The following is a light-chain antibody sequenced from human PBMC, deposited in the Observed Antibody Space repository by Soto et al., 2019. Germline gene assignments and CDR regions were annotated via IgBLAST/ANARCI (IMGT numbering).Light chain of an antibody. J-gene: IGKJ4*01. Sequence: EIVLTQSPGTLSLSPGERATLSCRASQSFTSTSLAWYQQKPGQAPRLLISGASRRAAGIPDRFSGSGSGTDFTLTISRLESEDIAVYYCQQYGRSPSTFGGGTKVDIK. CDR1: QSFTSTS. CDR3: QQYGRSPST. V-gene: IGKV3-20*01. CDR2: GAS.